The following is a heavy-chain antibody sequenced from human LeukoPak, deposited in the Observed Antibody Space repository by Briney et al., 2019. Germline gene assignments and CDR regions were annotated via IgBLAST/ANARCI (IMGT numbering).Heavy chain of an antibody. V-gene: IGHV3-30*04. D-gene: IGHD5-12*01. CDR1: GFTFSSYA. CDR2: ISYDGSNK. Sequence: GGSQRLSCAASGFTFSSYAMHWVRQAPGKGLEWVAVISYDGSNKYYADSVKGRFTISRDNSKNTLYLQMNSLRAEDTAVYYCARDHFGSGYEVYGMDVWGQGTTVTVSS. CDR3: ARDHFGSGYEVYGMDV. J-gene: IGHJ6*02.